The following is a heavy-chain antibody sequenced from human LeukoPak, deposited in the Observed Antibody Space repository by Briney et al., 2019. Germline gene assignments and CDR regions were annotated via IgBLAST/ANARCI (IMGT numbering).Heavy chain of an antibody. CDR2: VNSDGSIT. V-gene: IGHV3-74*01. J-gene: IGHJ6*03. CDR1: GFTFSSYW. CDR3: ARANYMDV. Sequence: GSLRLSCAVSGFTFSSYWMHWVRQAPGKGLVWVSRVNSDGSITIYADSVKGRFTISRDNAKNTLYLQMNTLRAEDTAVYYCARANYMDVWGKGTTVTISS.